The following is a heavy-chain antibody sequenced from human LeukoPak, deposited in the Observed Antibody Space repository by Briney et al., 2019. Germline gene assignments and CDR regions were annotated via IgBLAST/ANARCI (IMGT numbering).Heavy chain of an antibody. Sequence: ASVKVSCKASGYTFTGHYLHWMRQAPGQGLEWMGWISPSGGTQYAQKFQGRVTMTRDTSASTAYMELSGLRSDDAAVYSCARDGYGGNSFDCWGQGTLVTVSS. D-gene: IGHD4-23*01. J-gene: IGHJ4*02. CDR1: GYTFTGHY. CDR2: ISPSGGT. V-gene: IGHV1-2*02. CDR3: ARDGYGGNSFDC.